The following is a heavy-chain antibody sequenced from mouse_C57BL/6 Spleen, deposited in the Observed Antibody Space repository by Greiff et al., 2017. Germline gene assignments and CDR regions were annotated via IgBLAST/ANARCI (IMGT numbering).Heavy chain of an antibody. CDR2: ISSGSSTI. CDR1: GFTFSDYG. D-gene: IGHD2-3*01. CDR3: ARGGLLPPFAY. J-gene: IGHJ3*01. V-gene: IGHV5-17*01. Sequence: EVQLVESGGGLVKPGGSLKLSCAASGFTFSDYGMHWVRQAPEKGLEWVAYISSGSSTIYYADTVKGRFTISGDNAKTTLFLQMTSLRSEDTAMYYCARGGLLPPFAYWGQGTLVTVSA.